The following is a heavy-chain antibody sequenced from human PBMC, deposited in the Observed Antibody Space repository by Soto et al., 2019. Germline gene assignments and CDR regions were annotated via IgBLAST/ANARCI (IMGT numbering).Heavy chain of an antibody. CDR3: ARLGSYYYDSSGNDY. D-gene: IGHD3-22*01. Sequence: SVKVSCKASGGTFSSYAISWVRQAPGQGLEWMGGIIPIFGTANYAQEFQGRVTITADESTSTAYMELSSLRSEDTAVYYCARLGSYYYDSSGNDYWGQGTLVTVSS. CDR1: GGTFSSYA. V-gene: IGHV1-69*13. CDR2: IIPIFGTA. J-gene: IGHJ4*02.